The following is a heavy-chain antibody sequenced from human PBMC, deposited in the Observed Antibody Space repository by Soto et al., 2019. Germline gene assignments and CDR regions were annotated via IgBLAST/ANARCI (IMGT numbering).Heavy chain of an antibody. CDR2: ISYDGSNK. D-gene: IGHD3-10*01. CDR1: GFTFSSYG. Sequence: PGGSLILSCAASGFTFSSYGMHWFLQAPGKGLEWVSVISYDGSNKYYADSVKGRFTISRDNSKNTLYLQMNSLRAEDTAVYYCANGAANYYGSGSYYGPLDYWGEGTLVTVSS. CDR3: ANGAANYYGSGSYYGPLDY. J-gene: IGHJ4*02. V-gene: IGHV3-30*18.